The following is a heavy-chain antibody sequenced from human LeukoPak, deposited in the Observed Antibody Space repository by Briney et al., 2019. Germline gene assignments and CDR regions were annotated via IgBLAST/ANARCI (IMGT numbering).Heavy chain of an antibody. J-gene: IGHJ4*02. V-gene: IGHV3-21*01. CDR3: ARDLPSHYGSGSYRYDY. D-gene: IGHD3-10*01. CDR1: GFTFSSYS. CDR2: ISSSSSYI. Sequence: GGSLRLSCAASGFTFSSYSMNWVRQAPGKGLEWVSSISSSSSYIYYADSVKGRFTISRDNAKNSLYLQMNSLRAEDTAVYYCARDLPSHYGSGSYRYDYWGQGTLVTVSS.